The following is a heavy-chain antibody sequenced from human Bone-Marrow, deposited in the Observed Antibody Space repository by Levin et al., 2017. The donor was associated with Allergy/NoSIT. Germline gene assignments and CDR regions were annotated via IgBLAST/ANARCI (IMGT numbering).Heavy chain of an antibody. V-gene: IGHV2-5*02. Sequence: ESGPTLVKPTQTLTLTCTFGGFSLSANSMGVAWVRQSPGKALEWLALIYSEDDKRYSPSLQDRITITKDPSKNQVFLTVTNVDSPATGTYFCTQAGGLGPRAADWLRHTFDYWGQGARVTVSS. CDR1: GFSLSANSMG. CDR3: TQAGGLGPRAADWLRHTFDY. J-gene: IGHJ4*02. CDR2: IYSEDDK. D-gene: IGHD3-9*01.